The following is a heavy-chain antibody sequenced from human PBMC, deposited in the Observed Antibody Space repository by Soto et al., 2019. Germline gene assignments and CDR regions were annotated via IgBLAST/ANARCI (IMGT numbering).Heavy chain of an antibody. V-gene: IGHV3-33*01. J-gene: IGHJ6*02. D-gene: IGHD3-22*01. CDR2: IWYDGSNK. CDR1: GFTVSSYG. Sequence: GGSLRLSCAASGFTVSSYGMHWVRQDPGKGLEWVAVIWYDGSNKYYADSVKGRFTISRDNSKNTLYLQMNSLRAEDTAVYYCARSPDSSGYYPRWYYYGMDVWGQGTTVTVSS. CDR3: ARSPDSSGYYPRWYYYGMDV.